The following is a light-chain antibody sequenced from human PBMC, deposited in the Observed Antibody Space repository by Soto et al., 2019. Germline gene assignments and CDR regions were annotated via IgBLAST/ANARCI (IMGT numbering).Light chain of an antibody. CDR1: QSLLHSNGYNF. CDR2: LGS. Sequence: DIVMTQSPLSLPVTPGEPASISCRSSQSLLHSNGYNFLDWYLQKPGQSPQLLIYLGSNRASGVPGRFSGSGSGTDFTLKISIVEAEDVGVYYCFQALQTPRTFGHGTKVEIK. J-gene: IGKJ1*01. CDR3: FQALQTPRT. V-gene: IGKV2-28*01.